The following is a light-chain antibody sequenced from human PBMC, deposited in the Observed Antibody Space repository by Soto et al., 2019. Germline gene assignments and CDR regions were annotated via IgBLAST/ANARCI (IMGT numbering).Light chain of an antibody. CDR3: QQYGTSWT. J-gene: IGKJ1*01. CDR2: PTT. CDR1: QSVSIRH. V-gene: IGKV3-20*01. Sequence: IVFTQSPATLSLSPGEGATLSGRPSQSVSIRHLAWYQQSPGQAPPLLSYPTTHTDPGTPDRFSGSGSGTDFILTITSLEPEDFEVSYCQQYGTSWTFGQGTKLEI.